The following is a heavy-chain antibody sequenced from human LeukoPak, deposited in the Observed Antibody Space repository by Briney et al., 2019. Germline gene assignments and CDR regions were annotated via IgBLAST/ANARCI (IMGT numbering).Heavy chain of an antibody. V-gene: IGHV4-4*02. J-gene: IGHJ3*02. CDR2: IYHSGST. CDR3: ARDQVDTAMVALFDI. Sequence: SGTLSLTCAVSGGSISSSNWWSWVRQPPGKGLEWIGEIYHSGSTNYNPSLKSRVTISVDKSKNQFSLKLSSVTAADTAVYYCARDQVDTAMVALFDIWGQGTMVTVSS. CDR1: GGSISSSNW. D-gene: IGHD5-18*01.